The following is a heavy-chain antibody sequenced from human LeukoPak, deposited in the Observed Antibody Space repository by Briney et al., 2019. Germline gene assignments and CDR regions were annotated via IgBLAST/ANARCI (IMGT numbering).Heavy chain of an antibody. Sequence: SVKVSCKASGGTFSSYAISWVRQAPGQGLEWMGGIIPIFGTANYAQKFQGRVTITADESTSTAYMELSSLRSEDTAVYYCASVVVVAATRPLYYYYYMDVWGKGTTVTVSS. CDR3: ASVVVVAATRPLYYYYYMDV. V-gene: IGHV1-69*13. J-gene: IGHJ6*03. D-gene: IGHD2-15*01. CDR1: GGTFSSYA. CDR2: IIPIFGTA.